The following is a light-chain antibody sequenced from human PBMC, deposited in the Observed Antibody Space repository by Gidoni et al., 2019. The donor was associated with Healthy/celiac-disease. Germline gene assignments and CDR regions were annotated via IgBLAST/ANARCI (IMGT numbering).Light chain of an antibody. V-gene: IGLV3-1*01. CDR3: QAWDSSTYVV. CDR1: KLGDKY. Sequence: SYELTQQPSVPVPPGQTASITCSGDKLGDKYACWYQQKPGQSPVLVIYQDSKRPSGIPERFSGSNSGNTATLTISGTQAMDEADYYCQAWDSSTYVVFGGGTKLTVL. J-gene: IGLJ2*01. CDR2: QDS.